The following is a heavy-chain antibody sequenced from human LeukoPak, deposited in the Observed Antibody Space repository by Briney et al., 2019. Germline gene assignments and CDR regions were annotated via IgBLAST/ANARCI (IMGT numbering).Heavy chain of an antibody. CDR2: IYYSGST. CDR3: ARTLSDYYDSSAYAFDV. V-gene: IGHV4-39*01. J-gene: IGHJ3*01. Sequence: PSETLSLTCTVSGGSISSSSYYWGWIRQPPGKGLEWIGSIYYSGSTYYNPSLKSRVTKSVDTSKNQFPLKLSSVTAADTAVYYCARTLSDYYDSSAYAFDVWGRGTMVTVSS. CDR1: GGSISSSSYY. D-gene: IGHD3-22*01.